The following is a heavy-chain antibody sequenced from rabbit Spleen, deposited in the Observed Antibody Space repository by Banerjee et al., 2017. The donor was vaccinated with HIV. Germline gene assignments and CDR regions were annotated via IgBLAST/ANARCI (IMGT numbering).Heavy chain of an antibody. Sequence: QEQLEESGGDLVKPGASLTLTCTASGFSFSSSDYMCWVRQAPGKGLEWIACIDTTDGDTDYANWPKGRFTISKTSSTTVTLQMTSLTVADTATYFCARDTGSSFSSYGMDLWGPGTLVTVS. CDR3: ARDTGSSFSSYGMDL. CDR1: GFSFSSSDY. CDR2: IDTTDGDT. V-gene: IGHV1S45*01. D-gene: IGHD8-1*01. J-gene: IGHJ6*01.